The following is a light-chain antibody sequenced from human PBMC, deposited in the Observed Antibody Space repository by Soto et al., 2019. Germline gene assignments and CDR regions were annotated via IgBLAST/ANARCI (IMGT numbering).Light chain of an antibody. J-gene: IGKJ1*01. V-gene: IGKV1-5*01. CDR3: QQYNSYSRT. Sequence: DIEKTLSPGALSASVGDRVTITCRASQSISSWLAWYQQKPGKAPKLLIYDASSLESGVPSRFSGSGSGTEFTLTISSLQPDDFATYYCQQYNSYSRTFGQRTKVAIK. CDR2: DAS. CDR1: QSISSW.